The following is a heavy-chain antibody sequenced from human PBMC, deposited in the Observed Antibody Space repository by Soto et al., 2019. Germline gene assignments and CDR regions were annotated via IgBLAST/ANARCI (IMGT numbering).Heavy chain of an antibody. CDR2: INAGNGNT. Sequence: GASVTVSCKASGYTFTSYAMHWVRQAPGQRLEWMGWINAGNGNTKYSQKFQGRVTITRDTSASTAYMELSSLRSEDTAVYYCARVRGSYNFDYWGQGTLVPVSP. J-gene: IGHJ4*02. V-gene: IGHV1-3*01. D-gene: IGHD1-26*01. CDR3: ARVRGSYNFDY. CDR1: GYTFTSYA.